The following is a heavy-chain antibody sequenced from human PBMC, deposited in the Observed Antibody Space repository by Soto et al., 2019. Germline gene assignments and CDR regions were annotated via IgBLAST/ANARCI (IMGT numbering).Heavy chain of an antibody. J-gene: IGHJ2*01. V-gene: IGHV3-23*05. Sequence: EVNVLESGGDLVQPGGSMRLSCAASGFTSSDYAMAWVRLAPGRGLEWLVGIYPSGASTYSQAAAVKGRFTISRDDSKNTLYLQMNSLTVGDTGIYYCLKTPGGGQYGDWYVALWGSGTQVIVSS. CDR3: LKTPGGGQYGDWYVAL. CDR2: IYPSGAST. D-gene: IGHD3-10*01. CDR1: GFTSSDYA.